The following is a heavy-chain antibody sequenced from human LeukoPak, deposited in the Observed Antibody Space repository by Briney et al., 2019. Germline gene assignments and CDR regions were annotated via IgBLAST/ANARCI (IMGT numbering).Heavy chain of an antibody. CDR1: GGSFSGYY. J-gene: IGHJ4*02. V-gene: IGHV4-34*01. D-gene: IGHD1-26*01. CDR3: AGPTIVGATDHRDPFDY. Sequence: PSETLSLTCAVYGGSFSGYYWSWIRQPPGKGLEWIGEINHSGSTNYNPSLKSRVTISVDTSKNQFSLKLSSVTAADTAVYYCAGPTIVGATDHRDPFDYWGQGTLVTVSS. CDR2: INHSGST.